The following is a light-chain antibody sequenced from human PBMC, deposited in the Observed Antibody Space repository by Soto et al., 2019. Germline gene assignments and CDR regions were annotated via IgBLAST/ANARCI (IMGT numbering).Light chain of an antibody. J-gene: IGLJ2*01. CDR3: TSYGGSNTVV. V-gene: IGLV2-8*01. CDR1: SSDVGGYNY. CDR2: EVS. Sequence: QSALTQPPSASGSPGQSVTISCTGSSSDVGGYNYVSGYQQHPGKAPKLMVYEVSKRPSGVPDRLAGSKSGNTASLTDSGLQAEEEADYYCTSYGGSNTVVFGGGTKLTVL.